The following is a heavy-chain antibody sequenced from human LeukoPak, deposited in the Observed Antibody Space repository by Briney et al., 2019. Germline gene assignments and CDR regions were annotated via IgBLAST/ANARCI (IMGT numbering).Heavy chain of an antibody. J-gene: IGHJ3*02. Sequence: PSETLSVTCTVSGGSISSYYWSWIRQPPGKGLEWIGYIYYSGSTNYNPSLKSRVTISVDTSKNQFSLKLSSVTAADTAVYYCARAWIGYGAFDIWGQGTMVTVSS. CDR2: IYYSGST. CDR3: ARAWIGYGAFDI. V-gene: IGHV4-59*01. D-gene: IGHD3-3*01. CDR1: GGSISSYY.